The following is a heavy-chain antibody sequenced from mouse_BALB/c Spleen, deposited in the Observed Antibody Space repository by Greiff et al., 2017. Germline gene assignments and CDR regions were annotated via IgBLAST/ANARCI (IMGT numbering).Heavy chain of an antibody. D-gene: IGHD2-3*01. J-gene: IGHJ2*01. Sequence: EVQLQQSGAELVRSGASVKLSCTASGFNIKDYYMHWVKQRPEQGLEWIGWIDPENGDTEYAPKFQGKATMTADTSSNTAYLQLSSLTSEDTAVYYCNALDGYYYFDYWGQGTTLTVSS. CDR2: IDPENGDT. V-gene: IGHV14-4*02. CDR1: GFNIKDYY. CDR3: NALDGYYYFDY.